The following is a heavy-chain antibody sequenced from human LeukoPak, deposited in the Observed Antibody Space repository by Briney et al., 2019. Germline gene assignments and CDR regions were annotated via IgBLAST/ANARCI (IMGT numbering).Heavy chain of an antibody. J-gene: IGHJ4*02. CDR3: ARGRSGWYNPPYFDY. Sequence: PSETLSLTCTVSGDSISSYYWSWIRQPAGKGLEWIGRIYTSESTNYNPSLKSRVTISVDTSKNHFSLRLSSVTAADTAVYYCARGRSGWYNPPYFDYWGQGTLVTVSS. V-gene: IGHV4-4*07. CDR1: GDSISSYY. CDR2: IYTSEST. D-gene: IGHD6-19*01.